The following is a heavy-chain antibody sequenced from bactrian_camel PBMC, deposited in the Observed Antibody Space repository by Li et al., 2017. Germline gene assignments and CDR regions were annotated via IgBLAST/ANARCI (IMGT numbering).Heavy chain of an antibody. CDR3: VRAGGAWFYEHTY. V-gene: IGHV3S40*01. CDR2: ISDGASSE. CDR1: GFTFSRYF. J-gene: IGHJ4*01. D-gene: IGHD3*01. Sequence: VQLVESGGGLEQPGESLRLSCTASGFTFSRYFMSWVRQAPGKGLEWVAVISDGASSEYYADSVKGRFTITRDNPRNTVYLRLNSLKSEDTGVYFCVRAGGAWFYEHTYWGQGTQVTVS.